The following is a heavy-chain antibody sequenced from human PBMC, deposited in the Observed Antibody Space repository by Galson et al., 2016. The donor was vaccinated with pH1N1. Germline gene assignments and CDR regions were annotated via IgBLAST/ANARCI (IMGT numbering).Heavy chain of an antibody. CDR1: GFTFSRYA. J-gene: IGHJ5*02. CDR3: TTDVGIVVVPP. V-gene: IGHV3-23*01. Sequence: SLRLSCAASGFTFSRYAMSWVRQAPGKGLEWVSTLSISGGTTDYAAPAKGRFTISRDDSKNTLYLQMNSLKTEDTAVYYCTTDVGIVVVPPWGQGTLVTVSS. D-gene: IGHD2-2*01. CDR2: LSISGGTT.